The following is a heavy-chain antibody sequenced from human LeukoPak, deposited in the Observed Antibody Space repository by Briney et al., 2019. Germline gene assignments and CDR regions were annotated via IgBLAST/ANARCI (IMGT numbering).Heavy chain of an antibody. V-gene: IGHV4-34*01. J-gene: IGHJ4*02. Sequence: SETLSLTCAVYGGPFSGYYWSWIRQPPGKGLEWIGEINHSGSTNYNPSLKSRVTISVDTSKNQFSLKLSSVTAADTAVYYCARGGRYVIHYWGQGTLVTVSS. CDR3: ARGGRYVIHY. D-gene: IGHD3-9*01. CDR1: GGPFSGYY. CDR2: INHSGST.